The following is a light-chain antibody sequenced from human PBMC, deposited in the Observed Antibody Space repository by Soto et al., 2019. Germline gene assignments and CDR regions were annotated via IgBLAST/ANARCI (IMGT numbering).Light chain of an antibody. CDR3: QQYGSSGT. Sequence: EVVMTQSPATVSVSPGERATLSCRASQSVSSNLAWYRQKPGQAPRLLMYGASTRATSISDRFSGSGSGTDFTLTISRLEPEDFAVYYCQQYGSSGTFGQGTKVDI. J-gene: IGKJ1*01. V-gene: IGKV3-20*01. CDR1: QSVSSN. CDR2: GAS.